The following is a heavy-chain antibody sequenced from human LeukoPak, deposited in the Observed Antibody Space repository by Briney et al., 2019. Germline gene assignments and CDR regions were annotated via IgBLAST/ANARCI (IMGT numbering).Heavy chain of an antibody. D-gene: IGHD3-16*02. CDR2: INSDGSST. J-gene: IGHJ4*02. CDR3: ARIRPYDYVWGSFRPNDY. CDR1: GFTFSSYS. V-gene: IGHV3-74*01. Sequence: PGGSLRLSCAASGFTFSSYSMNWVRQAPGKGLVWVSRINSDGSSTSYADSVKGRFTISRDNSKNTLYLQMNSLRAEDTAVYYCARIRPYDYVWGSFRPNDYWGQGTLVTVSS.